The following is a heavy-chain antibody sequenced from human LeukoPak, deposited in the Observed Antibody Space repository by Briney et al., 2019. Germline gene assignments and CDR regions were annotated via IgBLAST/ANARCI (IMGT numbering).Heavy chain of an antibody. Sequence: SETLSLTCTVSGGSISGTSYHWGWIRQPPGKGLEWIGSIYYNGNTYYSPSLKSRVTISVDTSKNQFSVRLSSVTAADTAVYYCARRNYNKPDYWGQGTLVTVSS. V-gene: IGHV4-39*01. CDR1: GGSISGTSYH. D-gene: IGHD3-9*01. CDR3: ARRNYNKPDY. J-gene: IGHJ4*02. CDR2: IYYNGNT.